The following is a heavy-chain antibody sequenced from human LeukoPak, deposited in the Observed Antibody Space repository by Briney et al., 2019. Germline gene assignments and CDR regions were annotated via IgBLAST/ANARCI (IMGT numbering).Heavy chain of an antibody. Sequence: HGGSLRLPCAASGFTFRTYAMTWVRQAPGKGLEWVSSITGNGGSTYYADSVKGRFSISRDNSKNTLYLQMDSLRAEDTAVYHCARDSGSYLQPTDYWGQGTLVTVSS. CDR1: GFTFRTYA. CDR2: ITGNGGST. CDR3: ARDSGSYLQPTDY. D-gene: IGHD1-26*01. V-gene: IGHV3-23*01. J-gene: IGHJ4*02.